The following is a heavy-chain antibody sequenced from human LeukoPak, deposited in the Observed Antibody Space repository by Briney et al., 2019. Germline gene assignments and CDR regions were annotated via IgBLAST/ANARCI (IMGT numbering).Heavy chain of an antibody. CDR1: RDRGSRNRAA. CDR2: TYYRSKWYD. Sequence: SQTLSRTCSIARDRGSRNRAAWNWIRQSPSRGLEWLGRTYYRSKWYDDYAVSVKSRITINPDTSKNQFSLQLNSVTPEDTAVYYCARWAGDAFDIWGQGTMVTVSS. V-gene: IGHV6-1*01. J-gene: IGHJ3*02. CDR3: ARWAGDAFDI. D-gene: IGHD6-19*01.